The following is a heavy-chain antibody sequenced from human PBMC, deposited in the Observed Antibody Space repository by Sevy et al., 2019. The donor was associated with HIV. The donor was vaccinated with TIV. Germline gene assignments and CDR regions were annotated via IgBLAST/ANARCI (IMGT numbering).Heavy chain of an antibody. D-gene: IGHD3-3*01. J-gene: IGHJ5*02. CDR2: IYYSGST. V-gene: IGHV4-39*01. Sequence: SETLSLTCTVSGGSISSSSYYWGWIRQPPGKGLEWIGSIYYSGSTYYNPSLKSRVTISVDTSKNQFSLKLSSVTAADTAVYYCARLETTNYDFWSGYYPVWFDPWGQGTLVTVSS. CDR1: GGSISSSSYY. CDR3: ARLETTNYDFWSGYYPVWFDP.